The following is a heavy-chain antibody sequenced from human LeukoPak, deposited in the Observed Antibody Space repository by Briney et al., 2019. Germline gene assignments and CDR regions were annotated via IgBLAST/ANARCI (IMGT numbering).Heavy chain of an antibody. D-gene: IGHD5-12*01. Sequence: GASVTVSCKASGYTFTGYYMHWVRQAPGQGLEWMGWINPNSGGTNYAQRFQGRVTMTRDTSISTAYMELSRLRSDDTAVYYCARAVDIVAPFDYWGQGTLVTVSS. V-gene: IGHV1-2*02. J-gene: IGHJ4*02. CDR1: GYTFTGYY. CDR2: INPNSGGT. CDR3: ARAVDIVAPFDY.